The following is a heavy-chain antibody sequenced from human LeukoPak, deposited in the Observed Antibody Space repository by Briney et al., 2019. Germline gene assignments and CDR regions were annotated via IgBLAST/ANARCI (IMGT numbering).Heavy chain of an antibody. CDR3: AKAFFSGSGGNHKHFDS. J-gene: IGHJ4*02. CDR1: GFTFSNFA. Sequence: GGSLRLSCAASGFTFSNFAMSWVRQPPGKGLEWVSAMSSVTYYADSVTGRFTISRDDSKSTLFLQMNSLRAEDTDVYYCAKAFFSGSGGNHKHFDSWGQGTLVTVSS. V-gene: IGHV3-23*01. D-gene: IGHD3-10*01. CDR2: MSSVT.